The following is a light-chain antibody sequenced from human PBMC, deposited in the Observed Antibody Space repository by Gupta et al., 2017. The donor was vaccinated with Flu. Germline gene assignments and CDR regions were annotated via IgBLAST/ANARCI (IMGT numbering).Light chain of an antibody. CDR1: QSVSSGY. V-gene: IGKV3-20*01. J-gene: IGKJ4*01. CDR2: GAS. CDR3: QQYSGSPLT. Sequence: EIVLTQSPGTLSLSPGERATLSCRASQSVSSGYLAWYQQKPGQAPRLLIYGASNRSTGIPDRFSGSGSGTDFTLTISILEPEHFAVYYCQQYSGSPLTFGGGTKVEI.